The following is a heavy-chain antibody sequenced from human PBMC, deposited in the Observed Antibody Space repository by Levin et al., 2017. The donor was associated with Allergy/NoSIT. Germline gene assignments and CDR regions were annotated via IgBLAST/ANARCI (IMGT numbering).Heavy chain of an antibody. CDR1: GFTFSSYA. CDR2: ISYDGSNK. D-gene: IGHD3-10*01. V-gene: IGHV3-30-3*01. J-gene: IGHJ4*02. Sequence: GESLKISCAASGFTFSSYAMHWVRQATGKGLEWVAVISYDGSNKYYADSVKGRFTISRDNSKNTLYLQMNSLRAEDTAVYYCARDVIDLGFDYWGQGTLVTVSS. CDR3: ARDVIDLGFDY.